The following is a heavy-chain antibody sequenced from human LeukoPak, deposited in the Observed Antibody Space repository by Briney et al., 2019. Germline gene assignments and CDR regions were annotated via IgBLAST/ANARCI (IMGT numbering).Heavy chain of an antibody. J-gene: IGHJ3*02. Sequence: AASVTVSCKASGYTFTSYYMHWVRQAPGQGLEWMGIINPSGGSTSYAQKFQGRVTMTRDTSTSTVYMELSSLRSEDTAVYYCASPIGDDAFDIWGQGTMVTVSS. D-gene: IGHD3-10*01. V-gene: IGHV1-46*01. CDR3: ASPIGDDAFDI. CDR1: GYTFTSYY. CDR2: INPSGGST.